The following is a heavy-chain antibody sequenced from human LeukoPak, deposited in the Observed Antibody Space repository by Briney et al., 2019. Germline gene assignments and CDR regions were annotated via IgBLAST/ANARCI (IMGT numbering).Heavy chain of an antibody. V-gene: IGHV4-59*01. CDR3: ARVRQQLVGRYYFYAMDV. J-gene: IGHJ6*02. Sequence: PSETLSLTCTVSGGSISSYYWSWIRQPPGKGLEWIGYIYYSGSTNYNPSLKSRVTIPLDTSKNQFSLKVNSVTAADTAVYYCARVRQQLVGRYYFYAMDVWGQGTTVTVSS. CDR1: GGSISSYY. CDR2: IYYSGST. D-gene: IGHD6-13*01.